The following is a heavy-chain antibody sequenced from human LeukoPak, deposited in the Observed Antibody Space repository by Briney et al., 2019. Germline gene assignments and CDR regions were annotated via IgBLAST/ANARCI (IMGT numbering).Heavy chain of an antibody. D-gene: IGHD1-26*01. CDR1: GFTFSSYG. CDR2: IWYDGSNK. J-gene: IGHJ2*01. Sequence: PGGSLRLSCAASGFTFSSYGMHWVRQAPGKGLEWVAVIWYDGSNKYYADSVKGRFTISRDSSKNTLSLHMNTLRAEDTAIYYCAKDRTVGASYWYFDLWGRGTLVTVSS. CDR3: AKDRTVGASYWYFDL. V-gene: IGHV3-33*06.